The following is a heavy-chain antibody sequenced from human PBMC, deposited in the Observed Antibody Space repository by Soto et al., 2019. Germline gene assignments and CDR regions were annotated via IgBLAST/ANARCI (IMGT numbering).Heavy chain of an antibody. CDR1: GFTFSSYA. Sequence: EVQLLESGGGLVQPGGSLRLSCAASGFTFSSYAMRWVRQAPGKGLEWVSAISGSGASTYYADSVKGLFTISRDNSKSTLYLQKNSLRAEDTAVYYCAHFDWCIDYWCQGTLVTVS. D-gene: IGHD3-9*01. CDR3: AHFDWCIDY. J-gene: IGHJ4*02. V-gene: IGHV3-23*01. CDR2: ISGSGAST.